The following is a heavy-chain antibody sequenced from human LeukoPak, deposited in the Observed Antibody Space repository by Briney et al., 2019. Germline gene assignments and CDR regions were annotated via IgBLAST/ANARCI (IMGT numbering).Heavy chain of an antibody. J-gene: IGHJ6*03. CDR2: INHSGST. Sequence: SETLSLTCAVYGGSFSGYYWSWIRQPPGKGLEWIGEINHSGSTNYNPSLKSRVTISVDTSKNQFSLRLSSVTAADTAVYYCAREYCSTSCYVWSYYYYYYYMDVWGKGTTVTVSS. CDR3: AREYCSTSCYVWSYYYYYYYMDV. CDR1: GGSFSGYY. V-gene: IGHV4-34*01. D-gene: IGHD2-2*01.